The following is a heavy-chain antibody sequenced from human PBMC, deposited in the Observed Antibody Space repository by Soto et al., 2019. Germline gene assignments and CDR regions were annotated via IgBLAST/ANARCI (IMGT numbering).Heavy chain of an antibody. CDR3: ARGAYSSGWYGYYYYYGMDV. CDR1: GGSFSGYY. Sequence: NPSETLSLTCTVYGGSFSGYYWSWIRKPPGKGLEWIGEINHSESTNNNPSLKNRGTISVHTYTNQFSLKLSSVTAADTSMYYCARGAYSSGWYGYYYYYGMDVWGQGTTVTVSS. D-gene: IGHD6-19*01. CDR2: INHSEST. J-gene: IGHJ6*02. V-gene: IGHV4-34*04.